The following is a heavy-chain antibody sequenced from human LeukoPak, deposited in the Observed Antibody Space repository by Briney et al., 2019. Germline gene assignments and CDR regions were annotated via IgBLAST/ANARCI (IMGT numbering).Heavy chain of an antibody. CDR2: INPSGGGI. J-gene: IGHJ4*01. D-gene: IGHD3-10*01. V-gene: IGHV1-46*04. CDR1: GYTFTSYG. CDR3: ARVSTQDPIYYGAGRYDY. Sequence: ASVKVSCKASGYTFTSYGISWVRQAPGQGLEWMGIINPSGGGISYAQKLQGRVTMTSDTSTSTVYMELSSLRSEDTAVYFCARVSTQDPIYYGAGRYDYWGQGTLVTVSS.